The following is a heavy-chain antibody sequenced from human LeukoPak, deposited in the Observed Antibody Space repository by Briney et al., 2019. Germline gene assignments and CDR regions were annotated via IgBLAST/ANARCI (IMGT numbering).Heavy chain of an antibody. Sequence: SETLSLTCTVSGGSISSYYWSWIRQPAGKGLEWIGRIYTSGSTNYNPSLKSRVTMSVDTSKNQFSPKLSSVTAADTAVYYCARDFSGYDFWSGYYTGFENNWFDPWGQGTLVTVSS. V-gene: IGHV4-4*07. J-gene: IGHJ5*02. D-gene: IGHD3-3*01. CDR3: ARDFSGYDFWSGYYTGFENNWFDP. CDR1: GGSISSYY. CDR2: IYTSGST.